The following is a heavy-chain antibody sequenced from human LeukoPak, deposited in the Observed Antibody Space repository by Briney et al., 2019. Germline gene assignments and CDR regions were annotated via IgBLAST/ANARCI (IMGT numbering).Heavy chain of an antibody. CDR3: ARYRCSKTSCFFDY. CDR1: GFTFSSYA. D-gene: IGHD2-2*01. V-gene: IGHV3-7*01. J-gene: IGHJ4*02. Sequence: PGGSLRLSCAASGFTFSSYAMSWVRQAPGKGLEWVANIKQDGSEKYYVDSLKGRFTISRDNAKNPLYLQMNSLRAEDTAVYYCARYRCSKTSCFFDYWGQGTLVTVSS. CDR2: IKQDGSEK.